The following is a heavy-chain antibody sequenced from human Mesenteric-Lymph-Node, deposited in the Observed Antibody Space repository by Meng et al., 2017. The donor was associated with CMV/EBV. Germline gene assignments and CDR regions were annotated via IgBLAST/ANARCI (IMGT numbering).Heavy chain of an antibody. CDR1: GFTINNYW. V-gene: IGHV3-7*01. Sequence: GESLKISCAASGFTINNYWMCWVRQAPGKGLEWVANIKQDGSEEYYVDSVKGRFIISRDNAKNSLYLQMNSLRAEDTAVYYCARMGSSSSVYWGQGTLVTVSS. CDR2: IKQDGSEE. CDR3: ARMGSSSSVY. J-gene: IGHJ4*02. D-gene: IGHD6-6*01.